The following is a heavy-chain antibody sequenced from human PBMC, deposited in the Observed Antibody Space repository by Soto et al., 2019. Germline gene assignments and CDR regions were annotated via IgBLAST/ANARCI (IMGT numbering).Heavy chain of an antibody. V-gene: IGHV1-3*01. CDR3: ARDTGDGTFDF. CDR2: INAGYGNT. D-gene: IGHD7-27*01. J-gene: IGHJ4*02. CDR1: GYTFSSYA. Sequence: ASVKVSCKASGYTFSSYAMHWVRQAPGQRLEWMGWINAGYGNTKSSQKFQDRVTISRGTSASTAYMELTSLRSEDTAVYYCARDTGDGTFDFWGQGTLVTVSS.